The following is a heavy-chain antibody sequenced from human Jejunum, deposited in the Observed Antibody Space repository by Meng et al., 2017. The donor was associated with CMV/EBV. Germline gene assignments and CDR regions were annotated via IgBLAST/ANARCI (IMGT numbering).Heavy chain of an antibody. J-gene: IGHJ4*02. CDR1: GYTFPNYG. CDR2: INAYNGDT. CDR3: ARVEVGITSGDY. V-gene: IGHV1-18*01. Sequence: QVYLVRSGAEVKEAWASVPVSCKASGYTFPNYGITWVRQAPGQGLEWMGWINAYNGDTNYAQTLQGRVTMTTDTSTSTAYMELRSLRSDDTAVYYCARVEVGITSGDYWGQGTLVTVSS. D-gene: IGHD1-26*01.